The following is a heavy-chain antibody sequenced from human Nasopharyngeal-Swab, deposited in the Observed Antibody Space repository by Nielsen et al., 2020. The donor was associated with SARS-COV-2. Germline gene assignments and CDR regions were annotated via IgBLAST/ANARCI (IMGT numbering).Heavy chain of an antibody. V-gene: IGHV3-33*01. J-gene: IGHJ6*02. Sequence: GGSLRLSCAASGFTFSSYGMHWVRQAPGKGLEWVAVIWYDGSNKYYADSVKGRFTISRDNSKNTLYLQMNSLRAEDTAVYYCARDQPTPHCYYYGMDVWGQGTTVTVSS. CDR1: GFTFSSYG. D-gene: IGHD2-15*01. CDR2: IWYDGSNK. CDR3: ARDQPTPHCYYYGMDV.